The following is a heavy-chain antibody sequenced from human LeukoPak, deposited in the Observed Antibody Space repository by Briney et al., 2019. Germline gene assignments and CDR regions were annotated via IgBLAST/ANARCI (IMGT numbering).Heavy chain of an antibody. V-gene: IGHV4-34*01. Sequence: SETLSLTCAVYGGSFSGYYWNWIRQPPGKGLEWIGEISHSGSTNYNPSLKSRVTISVDTSKNQFSLKLSSATAADTAVYYCARDSGTTGEVKFDPWGQGTLVTVSS. J-gene: IGHJ5*02. D-gene: IGHD1-7*01. CDR1: GGSFSGYY. CDR3: ARDSGTTGEVKFDP. CDR2: ISHSGST.